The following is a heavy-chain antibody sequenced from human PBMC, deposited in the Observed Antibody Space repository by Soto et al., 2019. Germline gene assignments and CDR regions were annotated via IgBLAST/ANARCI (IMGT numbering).Heavy chain of an antibody. Sequence: QVQLVQSGAEVKKPGSSVKVSCKASGGTFSSYAISWVRQAPGQWLEWMGGIITIFGTANYAQKFQGRVTITADKSTSKAYVALRSLRSEVTAGYYSARGTTYSSSWYWFDPWGHGTLFTAS. CDR1: GGTFSSYA. D-gene: IGHD6-13*01. V-gene: IGHV1-69*06. CDR3: ARGTTYSSSWYWFDP. CDR2: IITIFGTA. J-gene: IGHJ5*02.